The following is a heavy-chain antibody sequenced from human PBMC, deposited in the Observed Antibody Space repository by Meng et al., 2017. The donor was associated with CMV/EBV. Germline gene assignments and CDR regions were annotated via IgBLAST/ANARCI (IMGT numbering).Heavy chain of an antibody. CDR2: IYYSGST. D-gene: IGHD3-3*01. J-gene: IGHJ6*02. CDR3: AGSSLRFLELDYYYYGMDV. Sequence: SETLSLTCTVSGGSISSYYWSWIRQPPGKGLEWIGYIYYSGSTNYNPSLKSRVTISVDTSKNQFSLKRSSVTAADTAVYYCAGSSLRFLELDYYYYGMDVWGQGTTVTVSS. CDR1: GGSISSYY. V-gene: IGHV4-59*01.